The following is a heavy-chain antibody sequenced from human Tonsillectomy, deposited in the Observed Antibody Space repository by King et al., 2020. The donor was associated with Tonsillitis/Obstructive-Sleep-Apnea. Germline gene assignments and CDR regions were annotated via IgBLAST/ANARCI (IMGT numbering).Heavy chain of an antibody. Sequence: VQLVESGGGLVQPGGSLRLSCVVSGFTFSDHYMDWVRQAPGKGLEWVGRSRNKAKSYTTEYAAFVKGRFTFSRDDSKNSLYLQMNSLKTEDTAVYYCARGGAGTPLDYWGQGTLVTVSS. V-gene: IGHV3-72*01. CDR1: GFTFSDHY. J-gene: IGHJ4*02. CDR2: SRNKAKSYTT. D-gene: IGHD1-7*01. CDR3: ARGGAGTPLDY.